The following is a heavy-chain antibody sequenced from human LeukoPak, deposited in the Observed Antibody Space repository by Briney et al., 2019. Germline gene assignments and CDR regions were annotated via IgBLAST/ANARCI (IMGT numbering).Heavy chain of an antibody. J-gene: IGHJ4*02. CDR2: IYSGGST. CDR1: GFTVSSNY. CDR3: ARDHYDILTGPPNYFDY. V-gene: IGHV3-53*01. D-gene: IGHD3-9*01. Sequence: GSLRLSCAVSGFTVSSNYMSWVRQAPGKGLEWVSVIYSGGSTYYADSVKGRFTISRDNSKNTLYLQMNSLRAEDTAVYYCARDHYDILTGPPNYFDYWGQGTLVTVSS.